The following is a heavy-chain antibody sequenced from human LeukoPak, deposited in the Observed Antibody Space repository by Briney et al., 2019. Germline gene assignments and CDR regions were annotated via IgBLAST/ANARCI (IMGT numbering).Heavy chain of an antibody. CDR3: ATTRPYYYDSTPLGGNAFDI. Sequence: ASVKVSCKVSGYTLTELSMHWVRQAPGKGLEWMGGFDPEDGETVYAQKFQGRVTMTEDTSTDTAYMELSSLRSEDTAVYYCATTRPYYYDSTPLGGNAFDIWGQGTMVTVSS. V-gene: IGHV1-24*01. CDR2: FDPEDGET. J-gene: IGHJ3*02. D-gene: IGHD3-22*01. CDR1: GYTLTELS.